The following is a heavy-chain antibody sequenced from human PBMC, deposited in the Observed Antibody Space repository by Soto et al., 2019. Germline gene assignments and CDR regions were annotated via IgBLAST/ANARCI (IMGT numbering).Heavy chain of an antibody. CDR2: IIPIFGTA. Sequence: ASVKVSCKASGGTFSSYAISWVRQAPGQGLEWMGGIIPIFGTANYAQKFQGRVTITADESTSTAYMELSSLRSEDTAVYYCARVLARTSVAGGFDPWGQGTLVTVSS. V-gene: IGHV1-69*13. CDR3: ARVLARTSVAGGFDP. J-gene: IGHJ5*02. D-gene: IGHD6-19*01. CDR1: GGTFSSYA.